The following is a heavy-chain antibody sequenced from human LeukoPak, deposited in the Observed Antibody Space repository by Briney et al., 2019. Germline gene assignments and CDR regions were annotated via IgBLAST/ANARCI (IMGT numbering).Heavy chain of an antibody. V-gene: IGHV1-8*03. CDR3: ARANWNYGGGFDY. CDR2: MNPNSGNT. CDR1: GGTFSSYA. J-gene: IGHJ4*02. D-gene: IGHD1-7*01. Sequence: GASVKVSCKASGGTFSSYAFSWVRRAPGQGLEWMGWMNPNSGNTGYAQKFQGRVTITRNTSISTAYMELSSLRSEDTAVYYCARANWNYGGGFDYWGQGTLVTVSS.